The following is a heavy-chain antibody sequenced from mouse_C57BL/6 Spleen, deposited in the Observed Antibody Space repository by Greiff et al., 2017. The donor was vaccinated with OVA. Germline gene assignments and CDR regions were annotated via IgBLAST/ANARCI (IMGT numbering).Heavy chain of an antibody. V-gene: IGHV1-52*01. CDR1: GYTFTSSW. J-gene: IGHJ4*01. D-gene: IGHD1-1*01. Sequence: VQLQQPGAELVRPGSSVKLSCKASGYTFTSSWMHWVKQRPIQGLEWIGNIDPSDSETHYNQKFKDKATLTVDKSSSTAYMQLSSLTSEDSAVYDCASDYGSSYEGAMDYWGQGTSVTVSS. CDR3: ASDYGSSYEGAMDY. CDR2: IDPSDSET.